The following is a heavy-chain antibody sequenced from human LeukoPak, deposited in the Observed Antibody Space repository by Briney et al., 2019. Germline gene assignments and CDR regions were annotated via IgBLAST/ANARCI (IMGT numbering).Heavy chain of an antibody. CDR3: ARVSSYYDSSGYMNAFDI. CDR1: GFTFSSYG. Sequence: PGGSLRLSCAASGFTFSSYGMHWVRQAPGKGLEWVAVIWYDGSNKYYADSVKGRFTISRDNSKNTLYLQMNSLRAEDTAVYYCARVSSYYDSSGYMNAFDIWGQGTMVTVSS. D-gene: IGHD3-22*01. CDR2: IWYDGSNK. J-gene: IGHJ3*02. V-gene: IGHV3-33*01.